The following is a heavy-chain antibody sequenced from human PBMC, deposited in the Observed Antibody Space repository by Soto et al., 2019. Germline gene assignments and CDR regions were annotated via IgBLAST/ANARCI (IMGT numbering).Heavy chain of an antibody. D-gene: IGHD2-15*01. J-gene: IGHJ6*02. V-gene: IGHV4-4*07. CDR3: ARGNVRWPPYGMDV. Sequence: SETLSLTCTVSGGSISGYYWSWIRQPAGKGLEWIGRIYTSGSTNYNPSLKSRVTMSVDTSKNQFSLKLSSVTAADTAVYYCARGNVRWPPYGMDVWGQGTTVTVSS. CDR1: GGSISGYY. CDR2: IYTSGST.